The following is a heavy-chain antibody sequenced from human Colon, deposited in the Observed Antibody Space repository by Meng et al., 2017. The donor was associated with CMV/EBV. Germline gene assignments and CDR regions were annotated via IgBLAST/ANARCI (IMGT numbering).Heavy chain of an antibody. J-gene: IGHJ5*02. CDR1: EITLSAYA. D-gene: IGHD4/OR15-4a*01. CDR2: VYSSATST. CDR3: AKHVAGPNKGWFDP. V-gene: IGHV3-23*03. Sequence: GGSLRLSCAASEITLSAYAVTWVRQAPGKGLEWVSMVYSSATSTFYADSVRGRFTISRDNSKNTVYLQMNNLRAEGTALYYCAKHVAGPNKGWFDPWGQGTLVTVSS.